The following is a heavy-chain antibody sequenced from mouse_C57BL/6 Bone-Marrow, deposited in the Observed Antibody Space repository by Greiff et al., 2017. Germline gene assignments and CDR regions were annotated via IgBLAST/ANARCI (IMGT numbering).Heavy chain of an antibody. D-gene: IGHD1-1*01. CDR1: GYTFTNYW. J-gene: IGHJ1*03. CDR2: IYPGGGYT. Sequence: QVQLQQSGAELVRPGTSVKMSCKASGYTFTNYWIGWAKQRPGHGLEWIGDIYPGGGYTNYNEKFKGKATLTADKSSSTAYMQFSSLTSEDSAIYYCARDYYGSSYGRYFDVWGTGTTVTVSS. CDR3: ARDYYGSSYGRYFDV. V-gene: IGHV1-63*01.